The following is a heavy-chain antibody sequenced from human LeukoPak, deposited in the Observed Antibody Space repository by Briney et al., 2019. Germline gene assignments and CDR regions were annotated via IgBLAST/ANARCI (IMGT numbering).Heavy chain of an antibody. D-gene: IGHD3-3*01. Sequence: GGSLRLSCAASGFTFSSYAMSWVRQAPGKGLEWVSAISGSGGSTYYAHSVKGRFTISRDNSKNTLYLQMHRLRAEGTAVYYCAKLSPTTLYDSRGWFVPWGQGTLVTVPS. J-gene: IGHJ5*02. V-gene: IGHV3-23*01. CDR1: GFTFSSYA. CDR2: ISGSGGST. CDR3: AKLSPTTLYDSRGWFVP.